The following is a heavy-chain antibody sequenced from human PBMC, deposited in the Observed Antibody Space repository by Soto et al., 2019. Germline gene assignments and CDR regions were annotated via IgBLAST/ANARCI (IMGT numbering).Heavy chain of an antibody. Sequence: VGSLRLSCAASGFTLSNYAVNWVRQAPGKGLEWVSYISSDSRYIYHGDSGKGRFTISRDNARNSVYLQMNSLRDEDTAVYYWARIKLVDFFFINVDVYDMDVWGQGTPVNVSS. J-gene: IGHJ6*02. CDR2: ISSDSRYI. D-gene: IGHD2-15*01. CDR3: ARIKLVDFFFINVDVYDMDV. V-gene: IGHV3-21*01. CDR1: GFTLSNYA.